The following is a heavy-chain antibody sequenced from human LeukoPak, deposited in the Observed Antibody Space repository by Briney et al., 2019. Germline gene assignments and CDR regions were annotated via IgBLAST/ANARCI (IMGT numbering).Heavy chain of an antibody. CDR3: ARESVLYSSGWYFYGMDV. Sequence: GGSLRLSCAASGFTFSSYAMHWVRQAPGKGLEWVAVISYDGSNKYYADSVKGRFTISRDNSKNTLYLQMNSLRAEDTAVYYCARESVLYSSGWYFYGMDVWGQGTTVTVSS. CDR1: GFTFSSYA. CDR2: ISYDGSNK. J-gene: IGHJ6*02. V-gene: IGHV3-30-3*01. D-gene: IGHD6-19*01.